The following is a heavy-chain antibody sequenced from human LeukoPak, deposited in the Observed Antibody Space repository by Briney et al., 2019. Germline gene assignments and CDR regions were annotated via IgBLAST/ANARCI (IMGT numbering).Heavy chain of an antibody. V-gene: IGHV1-69*13. CDR1: GGTFISYA. Sequence: EASVKVSCKASGGTFISYAISWVRQAPGQGLEWMGGIISIFGTANYAQKFQGRVTITADESTSTAYMELSSLRSEDTAVYYCARLVVGATTSYNWFDPWGQGTLVTVSS. J-gene: IGHJ5*02. D-gene: IGHD1-26*01. CDR2: IISIFGTA. CDR3: ARLVVGATTSYNWFDP.